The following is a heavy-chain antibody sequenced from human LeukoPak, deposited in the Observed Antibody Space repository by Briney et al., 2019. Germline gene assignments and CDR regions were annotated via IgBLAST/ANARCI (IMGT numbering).Heavy chain of an antibody. CDR1: GFTFSSYS. D-gene: IGHD3-3*01. J-gene: IGHJ4*02. CDR2: ISSSSSYI. Sequence: GGSLRLSCAASGFTFSSYSMNWVRQAPGKGLEWVSSISSSSSYIYYADSVKGRFTISRDNAENSLYLQMNSLRAEDTAVYYCARDTNGLRFLEWLLYDYFDYWGQGTLVTVSS. CDR3: ARDTNGLRFLEWLLYDYFDY. V-gene: IGHV3-21*01.